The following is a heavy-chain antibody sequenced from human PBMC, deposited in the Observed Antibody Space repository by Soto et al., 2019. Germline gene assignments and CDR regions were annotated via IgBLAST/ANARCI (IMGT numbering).Heavy chain of an antibody. J-gene: IGHJ5*02. CDR3: ARDSYSHLWP. V-gene: IGHV4-61*01. D-gene: IGHD4-4*01. CDR1: GGSVSSGSSY. CDR2: IYYSGST. Sequence: SETLSLICSVSGGSVSSGSSYWNWIRQPPGKGLEWIGYIYYSGSTNYNPSLKSRVSISLDTSKNQFSLNLNSLTAADTAVYYCARDSYSHLWPWGQGTLVTVSS.